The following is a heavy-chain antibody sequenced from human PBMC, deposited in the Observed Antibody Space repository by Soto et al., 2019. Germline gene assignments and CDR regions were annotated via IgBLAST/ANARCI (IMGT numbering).Heavy chain of an antibody. J-gene: IGHJ4*02. CDR2: IYYSGST. CDR1: GGSISSGDYY. Sequence: QVQLQESGPGLVKPSQTLSLTCTVSGGSISSGDYYWSWIRQPPGKGLEWIGYIYYSGSTYYNPSLMXRXTXAXXTSKTQFSLKLSSVTAADTAVYYCASARGARYFDYWGQGTLVTVSS. V-gene: IGHV4-30-4*01. CDR3: ASARGARYFDY. D-gene: IGHD2-15*01.